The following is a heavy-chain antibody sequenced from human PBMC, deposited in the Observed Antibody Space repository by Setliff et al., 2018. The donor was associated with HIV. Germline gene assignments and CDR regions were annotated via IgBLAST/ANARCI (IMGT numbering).Heavy chain of an antibody. J-gene: IGHJ4*02. CDR2: IYYSGST. Sequence: SETLSLTCTVSGRSISSSTYYWGWIRQPPGKGLEWIGSIYYSGSTYYNPSLKSRVTISVDRSKNQFSLKLSSVTAADTAVYYCARGRGDYWGQGTLVTVSS. CDR3: ARGRGDY. CDR1: GRSISSSTYY. V-gene: IGHV4-39*07.